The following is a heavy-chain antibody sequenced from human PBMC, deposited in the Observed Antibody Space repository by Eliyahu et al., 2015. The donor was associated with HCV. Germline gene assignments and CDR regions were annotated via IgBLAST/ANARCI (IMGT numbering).Heavy chain of an antibody. CDR2: LWFDGTNE. CDR1: GFXFRNYA. CDR3: AKDDQLSGSFDY. J-gene: IGHJ4*02. Sequence: QVQLVESGGGVVQPGGSLXXSCXXSGFXFRNYAMPWVRQAPGKGLEWVAFLWFDGTNEHYIDSVRGRFTISRDQSKNTLSLQMNSLRADDTAVYYCAKDDQLSGSFDYWGQGTLVTVSS. V-gene: IGHV3-30*02. D-gene: IGHD1-26*01.